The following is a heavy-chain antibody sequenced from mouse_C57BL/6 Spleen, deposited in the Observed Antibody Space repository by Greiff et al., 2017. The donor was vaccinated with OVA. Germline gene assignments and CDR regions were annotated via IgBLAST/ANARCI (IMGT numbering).Heavy chain of an antibody. V-gene: IGHV1-75*01. CDR3: ARKHYGSKGAMDY. D-gene: IGHD1-1*01. CDR2: IFPGSGST. Sequence: VQLVESGPELVKPGASVKISCKASGYTFTDYYINWVKQRPGQGLEWIGWIFPGSGSTYYNEKFKGKATLTVDKSSSTAYMLLSSLTSEDSAVYFCARKHYGSKGAMDYWGQGTSVTVSS. J-gene: IGHJ4*01. CDR1: GYTFTDYY.